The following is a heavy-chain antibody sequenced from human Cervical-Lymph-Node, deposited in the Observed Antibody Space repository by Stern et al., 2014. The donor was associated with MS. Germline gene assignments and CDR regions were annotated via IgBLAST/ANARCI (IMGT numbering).Heavy chain of an antibody. V-gene: IGHV4-61*02. Sequence: QVQLQESGPGLVKPSQTLSLTCTVSGGPISSGTYYWSWIRQPAGKGLEWIGRIYTSGSTDYTSSLQSRVTISVDMSKNQLPLRLPQLTAADTAVYYCARGRNGFGYDSWGQGTLATVSP. D-gene: IGHD2-15*01. CDR1: GGPISSGTYY. J-gene: IGHJ4*02. CDR3: ARGRNGFGYDS. CDR2: IYTSGST.